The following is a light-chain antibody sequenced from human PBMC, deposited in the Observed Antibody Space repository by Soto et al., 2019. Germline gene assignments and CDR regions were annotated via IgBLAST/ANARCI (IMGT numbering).Light chain of an antibody. CDR1: SSNIGSNT. J-gene: IGLJ3*02. CDR2: SNN. V-gene: IGLV1-44*01. CDR3: AARDDSLNGWV. Sequence: QSVLTQPPSASGTPGQRVTISCSGSSSNIGSNTVNWYRQLPGTAPKLLIYSNNQRPSGVPDRFSGSKSGTSASLAISGLQSEDEADYYCAARDDSLNGWVFGGGTKLTVL.